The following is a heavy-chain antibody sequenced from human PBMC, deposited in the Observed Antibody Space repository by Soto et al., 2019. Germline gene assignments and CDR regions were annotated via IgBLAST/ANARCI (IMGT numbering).Heavy chain of an antibody. J-gene: IGHJ5*02. CDR2: ISSSSSTI. Sequence: PGGSLRLSCLASVFTFSSHWMNWVRPAPGKGLEWVSYISSSSSTIFYSDSVKGRFTISRDNAKNSLYLQMNSLRDEDTAVYYCARYYYGLDSSDRWGQGTLVTVSS. D-gene: IGHD3-10*01. CDR1: VFTFSSHW. CDR3: ARYYYGLDSSDR. V-gene: IGHV3-48*02.